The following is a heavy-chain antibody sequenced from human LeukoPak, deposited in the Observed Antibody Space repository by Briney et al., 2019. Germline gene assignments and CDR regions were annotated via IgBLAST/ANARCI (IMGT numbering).Heavy chain of an antibody. J-gene: IGHJ4*02. D-gene: IGHD6-19*01. CDR3: AKEGQTVAGNGYFDY. Sequence: GGTLRLSCAASGFTFSSYGMSWVRQAPGKGLEWDSAISGSGGSTYYADSVKGRFTISRDNSKNTLYLQMNSLRAEDTAVYYCAKEGQTVAGNGYFDYWGQGTLVTVSS. CDR1: GFTFSSYG. CDR2: ISGSGGST. V-gene: IGHV3-23*01.